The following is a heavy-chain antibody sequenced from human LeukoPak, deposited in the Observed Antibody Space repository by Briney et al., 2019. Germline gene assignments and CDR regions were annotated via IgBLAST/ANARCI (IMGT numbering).Heavy chain of an antibody. J-gene: IGHJ4*02. Sequence: ASVKVSCKASGYTFTSYAMHWVRQAPGQRLEWMGWINAGNGNTKYSQKFQGRVTITRDTSASTAYMELSSLRSEDTAVYYCARGDTPYYYDSSGPFDYWGQGTLVTVSS. D-gene: IGHD3-22*01. CDR1: GYTFTSYA. CDR3: ARGDTPYYYDSSGPFDY. V-gene: IGHV1-3*01. CDR2: INAGNGNT.